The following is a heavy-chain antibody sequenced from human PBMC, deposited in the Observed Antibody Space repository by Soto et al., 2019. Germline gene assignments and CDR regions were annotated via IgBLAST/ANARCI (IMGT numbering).Heavy chain of an antibody. V-gene: IGHV3-7*05. J-gene: IGHJ4*02. Sequence: PGGSLRLSCAASGFTFSSYWMSWVRQAPGKGLEWVANIKQDGSEKYYVDSVKGRFTISRDNAKNSLYLQMNSLRAEDTAVYYCARCDYYYDSSGYFDYWGQGTLVTVSS. CDR1: GFTFSSYW. D-gene: IGHD3-22*01. CDR3: ARCDYYYDSSGYFDY. CDR2: IKQDGSEK.